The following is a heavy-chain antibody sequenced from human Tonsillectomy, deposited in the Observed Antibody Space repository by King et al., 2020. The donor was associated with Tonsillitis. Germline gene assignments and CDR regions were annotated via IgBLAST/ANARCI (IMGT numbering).Heavy chain of an antibody. Sequence: VQLQQWGAGLLKPSETLSLTCAVYGGSFSGYYWSWIRQPPGKGLEWIGEINHSGSTNYNPSLKSRVTISVDTSKNQFSLKLSSVTAADTAVYYCARGRGYCSGGSCYGGDYWGQGTLVTVSS. CDR2: INHSGST. V-gene: IGHV4-34*01. D-gene: IGHD2-15*01. J-gene: IGHJ4*02. CDR1: GGSFSGYY. CDR3: ARGRGYCSGGSCYGGDY.